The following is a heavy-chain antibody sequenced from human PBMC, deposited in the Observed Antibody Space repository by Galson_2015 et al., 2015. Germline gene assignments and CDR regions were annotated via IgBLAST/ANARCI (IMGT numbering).Heavy chain of an antibody. J-gene: IGHJ4*02. V-gene: IGHV3-73*01. Sequence: SLRLSCAASGLTFSSYWMSWVRQASGKGLEWVGRIRSKANSYATAYAASVKGRFTISRDDSKNTAYLQMNSLKTEDTAMYYCTRHGIAAAGTEPLDYWGQGTLVTVSS. D-gene: IGHD6-13*01. CDR2: IRSKANSYAT. CDR3: TRHGIAAAGTEPLDY. CDR1: GLTFSSYW.